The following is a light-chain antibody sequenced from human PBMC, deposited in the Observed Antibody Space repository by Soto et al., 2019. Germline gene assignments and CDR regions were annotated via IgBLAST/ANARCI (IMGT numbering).Light chain of an antibody. CDR1: QGIGNY. CDR2: LAS. J-gene: IGKJ1*01. CDR3: QQLNTYPRT. Sequence: DIQLTQSPSFLSASVGDRVTITCRAGQGIGNYLAWYQQKPGKAPKFLICLASTLQSGVPSRFSGSGSETEFTLTISNLQPEDFATYYCQQLNTYPRTFDQGTKVEV. V-gene: IGKV1-9*01.